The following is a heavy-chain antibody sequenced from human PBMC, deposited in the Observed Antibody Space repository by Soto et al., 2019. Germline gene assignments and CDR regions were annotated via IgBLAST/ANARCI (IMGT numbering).Heavy chain of an antibody. CDR2: ISPYNGDT. D-gene: IGHD2-15*01. V-gene: IGHV1-18*01. J-gene: IGHJ3*02. CDR1: GYTFNIHS. CDR3: ATSTRGSGASNI. Sequence: QVQLVQSGAEVKKPGASVKVSCKASGYTFNIHSISWVRQAPGQGLEWMGWISPYNGDTNYAQKFLGRVTMTTDTSTSTAYMEVRSLISDDTAMYYCATSTRGSGASNIWGQGTMVTVSS.